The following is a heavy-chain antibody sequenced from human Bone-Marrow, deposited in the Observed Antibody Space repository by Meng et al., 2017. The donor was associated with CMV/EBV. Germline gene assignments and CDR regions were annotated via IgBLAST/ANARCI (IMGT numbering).Heavy chain of an antibody. J-gene: IGHJ6*02. CDR2: IIPIFGTA. D-gene: IGHD3-16*01. Sequence: SVKVSCKDSGGTFSSYAISWVRQAPGQGLEWMGGIIPIFGTANYAQKFQGRVTITTDESTSTAYMELSSLRSEDTAVYYCARGGGPYYYYYGMDVWGQGTTVTVSS. V-gene: IGHV1-69*05. CDR1: GGTFSSYA. CDR3: ARGGGPYYYYYGMDV.